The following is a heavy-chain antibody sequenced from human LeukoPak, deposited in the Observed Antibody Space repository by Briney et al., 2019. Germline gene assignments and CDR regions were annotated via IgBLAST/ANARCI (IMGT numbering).Heavy chain of an antibody. CDR1: GYTFTSYD. CDR2: MNPNSGNT. D-gene: IGHD6-19*01. J-gene: IGHJ5*02. Sequence: GASVKVSFKASGYTFTSYDINWVRQATGQGLEWMGWMNPNSGNTGYAQKFQGRVTMTRNTSISTAYMELSSLRSEDTAVYYCARGRMYSSGWYNNWFDPWGQGTLVTVSS. V-gene: IGHV1-8*01. CDR3: ARGRMYSSGWYNNWFDP.